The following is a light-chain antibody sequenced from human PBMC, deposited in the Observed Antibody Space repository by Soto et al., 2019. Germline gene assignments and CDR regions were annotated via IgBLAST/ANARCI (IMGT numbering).Light chain of an antibody. CDR2: DAS. CDR1: QSVSSSY. Sequence: EIVLTQSPGTLSLSPGEIATLSSRASQSVSSSYLAWYQQKPGQAPRLLIYDASNRATGIPARFSGSGSGTDFTLTISSLEPEDFAVYYCQQRKNWQVTFGQGTRLE. J-gene: IGKJ5*01. V-gene: IGKV3D-20*02. CDR3: QQRKNWQVT.